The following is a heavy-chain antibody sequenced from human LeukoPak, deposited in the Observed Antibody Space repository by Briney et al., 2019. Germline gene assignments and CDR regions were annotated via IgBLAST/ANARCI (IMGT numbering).Heavy chain of an antibody. Sequence: GGSLRLSCAASGFTFSNYWMSWVRQAPGKGPEWVANIKQDESKTYYVDSVKGRFTISRDNAKNSLFLQMNSLRAEDTAVYYCARDASLYCAGDTCHWAFDHWGQGTLVTISS. CDR3: ARDASLYCAGDTCHWAFDH. J-gene: IGHJ4*02. CDR2: IKQDESKT. D-gene: IGHD2-21*02. V-gene: IGHV3-7*01. CDR1: GFTFSNYW.